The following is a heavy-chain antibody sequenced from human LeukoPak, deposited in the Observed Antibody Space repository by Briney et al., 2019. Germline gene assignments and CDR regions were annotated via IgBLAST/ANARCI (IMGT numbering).Heavy chain of an antibody. CDR3: ARSRYCSSTSCYYLYCYMDV. CDR2: INHSGST. V-gene: IGHV4-34*01. D-gene: IGHD2-2*01. Sequence: SETLSLTCAVYGGSFSGYYWSWIRQPPGKGLEWIGEINHSGSTNYNPSLKSRVTISVDTSKNQFSLKLSSVTAADTAVYYCARSRYCSSTSCYYLYCYMDVWGKGTTVTVSS. J-gene: IGHJ6*03. CDR1: GGSFSGYY.